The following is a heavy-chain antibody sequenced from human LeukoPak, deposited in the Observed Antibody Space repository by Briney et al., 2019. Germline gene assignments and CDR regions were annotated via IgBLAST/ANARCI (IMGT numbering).Heavy chain of an antibody. D-gene: IGHD5-12*01. J-gene: IGHJ4*02. V-gene: IGHV1-46*01. CDR2: INPSGGST. Sequence: ASVKVSCKASGYTFTSYYMHWVRQAPGQGLEWMGIINPSGGSTSYAQKFQGRVTMTRDMSTSTVYMELSSLRSEDTALYFCARDRGTSGYDTTRLYDFESWGQGTLVTVSS. CDR3: ARDRGTSGYDTTRLYDFES. CDR1: GYTFTSYY.